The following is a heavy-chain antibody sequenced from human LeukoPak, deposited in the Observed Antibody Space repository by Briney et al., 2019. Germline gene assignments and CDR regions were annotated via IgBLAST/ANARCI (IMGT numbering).Heavy chain of an antibody. CDR2: IYYSGST. D-gene: IGHD3-10*01. V-gene: IGHV4-59*08. Sequence: SETLSLTCTVFGGSISSYYWSWIRQPPGKGLEWIGYIYYSGSTNYNPSLKSRVTISVDTSKNQFSLKLSSVTAADTAVYYCAGVQVVRGVMEDYWGQGTLVTVSS. CDR1: GGSISSYY. J-gene: IGHJ4*02. CDR3: AGVQVVRGVMEDY.